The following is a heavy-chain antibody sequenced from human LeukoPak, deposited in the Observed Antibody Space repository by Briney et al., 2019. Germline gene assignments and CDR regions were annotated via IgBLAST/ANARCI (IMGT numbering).Heavy chain of an antibody. J-gene: IGHJ2*01. CDR3: ARDPSYYDSSGYLRGDWYFDL. V-gene: IGHV4-30-2*01. CDR1: GGSISSGGYS. D-gene: IGHD3-22*01. Sequence: SQTLSLTCAVSGGSISSGGYSWSWIRQPPGKGLEWIVYIYHSGSTYYNPSLKSRVTISVDRSKNQFSLKLSSVTAADTAVYYCARDPSYYDSSGYLRGDWYFDLWGRGTLVTVSS. CDR2: IYHSGST.